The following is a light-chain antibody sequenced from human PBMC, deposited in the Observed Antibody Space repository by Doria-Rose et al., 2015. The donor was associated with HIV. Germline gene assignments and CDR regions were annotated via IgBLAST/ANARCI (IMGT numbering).Light chain of an antibody. V-gene: IGKV3-20*01. CDR2: DGS. J-gene: IGKJ1*01. Sequence: TQSPGTLSLSPGERATLSCRASQSFSSTYLAWYQQKPGQAPSLLIYDGSARATGIPDRFSASGSGTDFTLTINRLEPENFALYYCHQYGTSWTFGQGTKVEI. CDR1: QSFSSTY. CDR3: HQYGTSWT.